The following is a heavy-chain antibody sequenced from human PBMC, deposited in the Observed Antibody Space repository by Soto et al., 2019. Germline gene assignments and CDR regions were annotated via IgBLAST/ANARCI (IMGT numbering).Heavy chain of an antibody. CDR2: ISAYNGNT. J-gene: IGHJ4*02. CDR3: ASHRAGIGNSGYDY. V-gene: IGHV1-18*01. Sequence: QVQLVQSGAEVKKPGASVKVSCQASGYTFTRYGISWVRQAPGQGLEWMGWISAYNGNTNYAQKLQGRVTMTTDTSTSTAYMELRSLRSDDTAIYYCASHRAGIGNSGYDYWGKGTLVTVSS. D-gene: IGHD5-12*01. CDR1: GYTFTRYG.